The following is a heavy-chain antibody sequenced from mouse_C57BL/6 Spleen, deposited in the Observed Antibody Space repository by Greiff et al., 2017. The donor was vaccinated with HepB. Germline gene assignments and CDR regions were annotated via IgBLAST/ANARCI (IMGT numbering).Heavy chain of an antibody. J-gene: IGHJ2*01. D-gene: IGHD4-1*01. V-gene: IGHV1-69*01. CDR2: IDPSDSYT. Sequence: VQLQQPGAELVMPGASVKLSCKASGYTFTSYWMHWVKQRPGQGLEWIGEIDPSDSYTNYNQKFKGKSTLTVDKSSSTAYMQLSSLTSEDSAVYYCAGGTDYFDYWGQGTTLTVSS. CDR3: AGGTDYFDY. CDR1: GYTFTSYW.